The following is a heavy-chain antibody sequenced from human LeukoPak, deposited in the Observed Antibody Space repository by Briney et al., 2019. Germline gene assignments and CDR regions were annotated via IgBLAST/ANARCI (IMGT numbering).Heavy chain of an antibody. CDR1: GYTFTSYD. D-gene: IGHD4-17*01. V-gene: IGHV1-8*01. Sequence: ASVKVSCKASGYTFTSYDINWVRQAPGQGFEWMGWINPDSGNAGYGQKFQGRLTMTRDASISTAYMELSSLRSEDTAFCYCTRGPYAYSQYWGQGTLVTVSS. J-gene: IGHJ1*01. CDR2: INPDSGNA. CDR3: TRGPYAYSQY.